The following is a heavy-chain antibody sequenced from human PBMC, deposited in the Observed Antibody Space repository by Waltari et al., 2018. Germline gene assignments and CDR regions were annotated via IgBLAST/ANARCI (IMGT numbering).Heavy chain of an antibody. D-gene: IGHD2-15*01. CDR2: IYYSGST. Sequence: QLQLQESGPGLVKPSETLSLTCTVSGGSIRSSSYYWGWIRTPPGKGLEWIGSIYYSGSTYYNPSLKSRVTISVDTSKNQFSLKLSSVTAADTAVYYCARRGRYCSGGSCYENWFDPWGQGTLVTVSS. CDR1: GGSIRSSSYY. V-gene: IGHV4-39*01. J-gene: IGHJ5*02. CDR3: ARRGRYCSGGSCYENWFDP.